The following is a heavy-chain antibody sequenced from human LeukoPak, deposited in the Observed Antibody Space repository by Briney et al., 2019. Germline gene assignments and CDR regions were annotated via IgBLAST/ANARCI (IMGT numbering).Heavy chain of an antibody. CDR3: ARGFKTYYYDSSGYYYVPFSDY. J-gene: IGHJ4*02. V-gene: IGHV3-21*01. Sequence: GGSLRLSCAASGFTFNTYAMNWVRQAPGKGLEWVSSISSSSSYIYYADSVKGRFTISRDNAKNSLYLQMNSLRAEDTAVYYCARGFKTYYYDSSGYYYVPFSDYWGQGTLVTVSS. D-gene: IGHD3-22*01. CDR2: ISSSSSYI. CDR1: GFTFNTYA.